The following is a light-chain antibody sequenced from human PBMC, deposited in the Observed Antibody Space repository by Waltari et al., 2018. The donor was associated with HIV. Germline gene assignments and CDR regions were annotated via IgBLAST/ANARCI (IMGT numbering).Light chain of an antibody. J-gene: IGLJ2*01. CDR1: SRAVGAYNL. V-gene: IGLV2-8*01. CDR3: SSYAGPNHLL. Sequence: QSALTQPPSASGSPGQSVTFSCTGTSRAVGAYNLVSWYQQHPGKAPKLIISGVNRRPSGVPDRFSGSKSGNTASLTVSGLQADDEADYYCSSYAGPNHLLFGGGTKLTVL. CDR2: GVN.